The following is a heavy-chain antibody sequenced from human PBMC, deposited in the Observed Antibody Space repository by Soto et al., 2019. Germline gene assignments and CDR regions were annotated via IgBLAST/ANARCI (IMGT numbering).Heavy chain of an antibody. CDR2: IDPNSGGT. J-gene: IGHJ4*02. V-gene: IGHV1-2*04. CDR1: GYTFTGYY. Sequence: ASVKVSCKASGYTFTGYYIHWVRQAPGQRLEWMGWIDPNSGGTNYAQKFQGWVTMTRDTSISTAYMELSRLTSDDTAVYYCARNSHFDYWGQGTLVTVSS. CDR3: ARNSHFDY.